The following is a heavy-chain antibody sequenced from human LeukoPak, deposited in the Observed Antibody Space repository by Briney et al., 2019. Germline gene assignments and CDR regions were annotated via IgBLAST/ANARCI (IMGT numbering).Heavy chain of an antibody. CDR2: TYYRSKWYS. Sequence: SQTLSHTCAISGDSVTGTTSAWNWIRHSPSRGLEWLGRTYYRSKWYSDYAVSVQSRIIISADPSKNQFSLQLNFVTPEDTAVYYCATGYQLPYWGQGTPVTVSS. V-gene: IGHV6-1*01. J-gene: IGHJ4*02. CDR1: GDSVTGTTSA. CDR3: ATGYQLPY. D-gene: IGHD3-9*01.